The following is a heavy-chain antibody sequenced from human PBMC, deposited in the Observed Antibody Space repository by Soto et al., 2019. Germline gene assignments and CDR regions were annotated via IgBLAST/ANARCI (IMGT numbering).Heavy chain of an antibody. Sequence: SETLSLTCTVSGGSVRERSFYWGWIRQSPGKGLEWIGSVYYRGGATYNPSLKSRLTISADTSKNQLSLKLRSVTAADTAVYYCVRPAAIFGVESWFDSWGQGILVAVSS. CDR1: GGSVRERSFY. CDR3: VRPAAIFGVESWFDS. J-gene: IGHJ5*01. CDR2: VYYRGGA. D-gene: IGHD3-3*01. V-gene: IGHV4-39*01.